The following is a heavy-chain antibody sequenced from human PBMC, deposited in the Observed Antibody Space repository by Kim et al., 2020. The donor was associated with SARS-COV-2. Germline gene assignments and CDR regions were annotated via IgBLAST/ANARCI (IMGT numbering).Heavy chain of an antibody. CDR3: AKGLGTGSGSSYYFDY. D-gene: IGHD3-22*01. J-gene: IGHJ4*02. CDR1: GFTFSSYA. Sequence: GGSLRLSCAASGFTFSSYAMSWVRQAPGKGLEWVSAISGSGGSTYYADSVKGRFTISRDNSKNTLYLQMNSLRAEDTAVYYCAKGLGTGSGSSYYFDYWGQGTLVTVSS. CDR2: ISGSGGST. V-gene: IGHV3-23*01.